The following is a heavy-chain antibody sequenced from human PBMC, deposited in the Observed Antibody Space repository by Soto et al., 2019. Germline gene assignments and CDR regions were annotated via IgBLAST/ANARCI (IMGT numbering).Heavy chain of an antibody. J-gene: IGHJ4*02. V-gene: IGHV3-23*01. CDR2: ISGSGGST. CDR3: AKDSSPLASVVGATFDY. CDR1: GCTFSGYA. Sequence: VGPLRLSCAAAGCTFSGYAMSWVRQAPGKGLEWVSAISGSGGSTYYADSVKGRFTISRDNSKNTLYLQMNSLRAEDTAVYYCAKDSSPLASVVGATFDYWGQGTLVNVSS. D-gene: IGHD1-26*01.